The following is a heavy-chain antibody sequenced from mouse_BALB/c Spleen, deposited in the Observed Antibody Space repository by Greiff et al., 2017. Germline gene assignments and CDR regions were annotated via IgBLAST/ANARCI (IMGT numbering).Heavy chain of an antibody. CDR2: ISSGSSTI. CDR1: GFTFSSFG. CDR3: ARSGYFDY. Sequence: EVKLVESGGGLVKPGGSRKLSCAASGFTFSSFGMHWVRQAPEKGLEWVAYISSGSSTIYYADTVKGRFTISRDNPKNTLFLQMTSLRSEDTAMYYCARSGYFDYWGQGTTLTVSS. D-gene: IGHD3-1*01. J-gene: IGHJ2*01. V-gene: IGHV5-17*02.